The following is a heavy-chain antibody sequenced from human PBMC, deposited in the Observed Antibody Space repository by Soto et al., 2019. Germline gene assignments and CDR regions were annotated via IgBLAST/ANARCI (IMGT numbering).Heavy chain of an antibody. J-gene: IGHJ6*02. CDR1: GFTFSSYA. CDR3: AKGSADIWYDFWSGDYYGMDV. Sequence: PGGSLRLSCAASGFTFSSYAMSWVRQAPGKGLEWVSAISGSGGSTYYADSVKGRFTISRDNSKNTLYLQMNSLRDEDTAVYYCAKGSADIWYDFWSGDYYGMDVWGQGTTVTVSS. V-gene: IGHV3-23*01. CDR2: ISGSGGST. D-gene: IGHD3-3*01.